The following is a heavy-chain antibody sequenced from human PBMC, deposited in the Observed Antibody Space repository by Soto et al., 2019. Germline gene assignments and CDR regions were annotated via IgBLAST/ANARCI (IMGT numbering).Heavy chain of an antibody. V-gene: IGHV3-33*01. Sequence: QVQLVASGGGVVQPGRSLRVSCAASGFDFNTSGMHWVRQAPGKGLEWVAVIWYDGSNKYYADSVKGRFTISRDNSKNTVSLQMISLRAEDTAVYYCERTIWSYDSFDMWGQGTMVTVAS. D-gene: IGHD3-10*01. CDR2: IWYDGSNK. CDR3: ERTIWSYDSFDM. CDR1: GFDFNTSG. J-gene: IGHJ3*02.